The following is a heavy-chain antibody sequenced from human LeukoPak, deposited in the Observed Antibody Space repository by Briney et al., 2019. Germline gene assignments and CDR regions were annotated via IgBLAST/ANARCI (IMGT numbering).Heavy chain of an antibody. CDR3: ARDAAGYCGGDRYVDY. CDR1: GFTFSSYG. J-gene: IGHJ4*02. V-gene: IGHV3-33*01. D-gene: IGHD2-21*02. CDR2: IWYDGSNK. Sequence: PGGSLRLSCAASGFTFSSYGMHWVRQAPGKGLEWVAVIWYDGSNKYYADSVKGRFTISRDNSKNTLYLQMNSLRAEDTAVYYCARDAAGYCGGDRYVDYWGQGTLVTVSS.